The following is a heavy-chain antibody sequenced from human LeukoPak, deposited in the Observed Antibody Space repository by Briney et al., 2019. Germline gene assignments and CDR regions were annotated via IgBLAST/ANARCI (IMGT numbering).Heavy chain of an antibody. CDR2: ISSSSSYI. CDR1: GFTFSSYS. Sequence: GGSLRLSCAASGFTFSSYSMNWVRQAPGKGLEWVSSISSSSSYIYYADSVKGRFTISRDNAKNSLYLQMNSLRAEDTAVYYCARVARNIVVVPAVFDPWGQGTLVTVSS. CDR3: ARVARNIVVVPAVFDP. V-gene: IGHV3-21*01. D-gene: IGHD2-2*01. J-gene: IGHJ5*02.